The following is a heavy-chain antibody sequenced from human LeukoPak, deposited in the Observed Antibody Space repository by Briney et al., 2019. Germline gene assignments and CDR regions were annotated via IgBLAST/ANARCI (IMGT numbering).Heavy chain of an antibody. J-gene: IGHJ4*02. Sequence: GGSLRLSCAASGFTFDDYGMSWVRQAPGKGLDWVSGINWNGGSTGYADSVKGRFTISRDNAKNSLYLQMNSLRAEDMALYYCAKADSRTSSGSYDYWGQGTLVTVSS. CDR1: GFTFDDYG. CDR3: AKADSRTSSGSYDY. D-gene: IGHD1-26*01. V-gene: IGHV3-20*04. CDR2: INWNGGST.